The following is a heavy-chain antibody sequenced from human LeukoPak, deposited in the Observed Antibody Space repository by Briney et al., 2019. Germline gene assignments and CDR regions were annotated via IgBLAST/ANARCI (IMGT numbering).Heavy chain of an antibody. V-gene: IGHV3-30*03. J-gene: IGHJ2*01. CDR3: ACRPPPSSRAVLDWYFDL. D-gene: IGHD2-8*02. CDR2: ISYDGSNK. Sequence: PGGSLRLSCAASGFTFGSYGMHWVRQAPGKGLEWVAVISYDGSNKYYADSVKGRFTISRDNSKNTLYLQMNSLGGEVTAVYYWACRPPPSSRAVLDWYFDLWGRGTLVTVSS. CDR1: GFTFGSYG.